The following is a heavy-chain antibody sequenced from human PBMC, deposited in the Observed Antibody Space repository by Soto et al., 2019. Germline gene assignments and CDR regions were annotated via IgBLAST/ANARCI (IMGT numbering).Heavy chain of an antibody. CDR3: ARDGEGRSGYWHILDY. V-gene: IGHV3-30-3*01. CDR1: GFTFSSYA. Sequence: QVQLVESGGGVVQPGRSLRLSCAASGFTFSSYAMHWVRQAPGKGLEWVAVISYDGSNKYYADSVKGRFTISRDNSKNTLYLQMNSLRAEDTAVYYCARDGEGRSGYWHILDYWGQGTLVTVSS. D-gene: IGHD3-3*01. CDR2: ISYDGSNK. J-gene: IGHJ4*02.